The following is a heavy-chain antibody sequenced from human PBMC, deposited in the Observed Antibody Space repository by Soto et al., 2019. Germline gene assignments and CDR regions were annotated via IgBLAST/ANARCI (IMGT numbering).Heavy chain of an antibody. Sequence: PGGSLRLSCAASGFTFSSYAMHWVRQAPGKGLEWVAVISYDGSNKYFADSVKGRFTISRDNSKDTLYVQMNSLRAEDTAVYYCAKEVSESGWSPFFNYWGQGTLVTVSS. CDR2: ISYDGSNK. J-gene: IGHJ4*02. CDR1: GFTFSSYA. V-gene: IGHV3-30-3*01. D-gene: IGHD6-19*01. CDR3: AKEVSESGWSPFFNY.